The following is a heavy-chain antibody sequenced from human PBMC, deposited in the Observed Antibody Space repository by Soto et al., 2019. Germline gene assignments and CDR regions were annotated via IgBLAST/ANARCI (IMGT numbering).Heavy chain of an antibody. CDR1: GGSFSGYY. CDR3: ARGPYDYVWGSYRGQRGVSYYYGMDV. J-gene: IGHJ6*02. V-gene: IGHV4-34*01. D-gene: IGHD3-16*02. CDR2: INHSGST. Sequence: KTLETLSLTCAVYGGSFSGYYWSWIRQPPGKGLEWIGEINHSGSTNYNPSLKSRVTISVDTSKNQFSLKLSSVTAADTAVYYCARGPYDYVWGSYRGQRGVSYYYGMDVWGQGTTVTVSS.